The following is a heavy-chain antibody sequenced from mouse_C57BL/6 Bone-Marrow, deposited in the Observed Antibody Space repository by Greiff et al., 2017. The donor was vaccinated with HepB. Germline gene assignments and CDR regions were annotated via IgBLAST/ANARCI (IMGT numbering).Heavy chain of an antibody. J-gene: IGHJ3*01. Sequence: VQLQQSGAELARPGASVKLSCKASGYTFTSYGISWVKQRTGQGLEWIGEIYPRSGNTYYNVKFKGKATLTADKSSSTAYMELRSLTSEDSAVYFCARRGVTKGFAYWGQGTLVTVSA. CDR2: IYPRSGNT. V-gene: IGHV1-81*01. CDR1: GYTFTSYG. D-gene: IGHD2-2*01. CDR3: ARRGVTKGFAY.